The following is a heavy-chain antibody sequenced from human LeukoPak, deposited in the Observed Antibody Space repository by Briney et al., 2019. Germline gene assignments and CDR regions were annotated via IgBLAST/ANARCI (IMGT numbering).Heavy chain of an antibody. CDR1: GGSVSSGSYY. J-gene: IGHJ4*02. D-gene: IGHD2-2*02. CDR2: IYYSGST. V-gene: IGHV4-61*01. Sequence: SETLSLTCTVSGGSVSSGSYYWSWIRQPPGKGLEWIGYIYYSGSTNYNPSLKSRVTISVDTSKNQFSLKLSSVTAADTAVYYCARASRYCSSTSCHTFDCWGQGTLVTVSS. CDR3: ARASRYCSSTSCHTFDC.